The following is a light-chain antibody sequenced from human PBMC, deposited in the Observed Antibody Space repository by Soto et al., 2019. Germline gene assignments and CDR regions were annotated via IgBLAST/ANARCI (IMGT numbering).Light chain of an antibody. CDR2: KVS. CDR3: SSYTSSSTYV. CDR1: SSDVGGYNY. Sequence: QSALTQPASVSGSPGQSITISCTGTSSDVGGYNYVSWYQQYPGRVPKLLIYKVSNRPSGVSNRFSGSKSGNAASLTISGLQAEDEADYYCSSYTSSSTYVFGTGTKLTVL. J-gene: IGLJ1*01. V-gene: IGLV2-14*01.